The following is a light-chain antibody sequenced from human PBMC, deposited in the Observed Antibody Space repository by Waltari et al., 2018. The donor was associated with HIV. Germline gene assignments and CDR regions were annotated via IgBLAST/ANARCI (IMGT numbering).Light chain of an antibody. CDR3: QQSNNWPPLT. CDR1: QSVSSN. J-gene: IGKJ4*01. V-gene: IGKV3-15*01. Sequence: EIVMTQSPATLSVSPGDRATLSCRASQSVSSNLAWYQQKPGQAPRLLIYGASTRATGIPARFSGSGSGTEFTLTISSLQSEDFAVYYCQQSNNWPPLTFGGGTKVEIK. CDR2: GAS.